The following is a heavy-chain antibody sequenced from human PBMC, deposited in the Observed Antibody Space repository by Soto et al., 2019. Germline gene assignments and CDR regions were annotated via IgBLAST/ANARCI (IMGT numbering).Heavy chain of an antibody. CDR3: ARHRVGATRGSDWFDP. Sequence: PSETLSLTCTVYSGSFGGYYWSWIGQPLGEGLEWIGEINHSGSTNYNPSLKTRVTISVDTSKNQFSLKLSSVTAADTAVYYCARHRVGATRGSDWFDPWGQGTLVTVS. CDR2: INHSGST. D-gene: IGHD1-26*01. V-gene: IGHV4-34*01. CDR1: SGSFGGYY. J-gene: IGHJ5*02.